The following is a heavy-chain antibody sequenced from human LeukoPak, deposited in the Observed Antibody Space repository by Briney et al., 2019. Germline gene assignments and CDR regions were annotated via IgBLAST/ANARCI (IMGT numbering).Heavy chain of an antibody. CDR3: ACQIEVGATHRGYYYYMDV. J-gene: IGHJ6*03. CDR1: GYTFTSNG. V-gene: IGHV1-18*01. D-gene: IGHD1-26*01. CDR2: ISAYNGNT. Sequence: ASVKVSCKASGYTFTSNGISWVRQAPGQGLEWMGWISAYNGNTNYEQKLQGRVTMTTDTSTSTAYMELRSLRFEDTAVYYCACQIEVGATHRGYYYYMDVWGKGTTVTVSS.